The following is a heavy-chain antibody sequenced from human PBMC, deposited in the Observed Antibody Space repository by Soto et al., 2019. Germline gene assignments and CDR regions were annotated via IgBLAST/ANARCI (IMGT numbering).Heavy chain of an antibody. Sequence: SQTLSLTCAISGDSVSSNSAAWNWIRQSPSRGLEWLGRTYYRSKWYNDYAVSVKSRITINPDTSKNQFSLQLNSVTPEDTAVYYCASPGAYSSSWYQYYYYGMDVWGQGTTV. D-gene: IGHD6-13*01. J-gene: IGHJ6*02. CDR3: ASPGAYSSSWYQYYYYGMDV. V-gene: IGHV6-1*01. CDR2: TYYRSKWYN. CDR1: GDSVSSNSAA.